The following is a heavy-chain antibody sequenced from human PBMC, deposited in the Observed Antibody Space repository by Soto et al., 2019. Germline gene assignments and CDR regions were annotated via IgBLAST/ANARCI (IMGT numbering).Heavy chain of an antibody. D-gene: IGHD6-19*01. Sequence: LRLSCAASGFTFSSYAMSWVRQAPGKGLEWVSAISGSGGSTYYADSVKGRFTISRDNSKNTLYLQMNSLRAEDTAVYYCAKPIAVAGERYYYYYYGMDVWGQGTTVTVSS. CDR1: GFTFSSYA. CDR2: ISGSGGST. J-gene: IGHJ6*02. V-gene: IGHV3-23*01. CDR3: AKPIAVAGERYYYYYYGMDV.